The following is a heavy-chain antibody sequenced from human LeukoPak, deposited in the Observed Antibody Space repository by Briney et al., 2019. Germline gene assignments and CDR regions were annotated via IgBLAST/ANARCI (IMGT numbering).Heavy chain of an antibody. Sequence: GASVKVSCKASGGTFSSYAISWVRQAPGQGLEWMGRIIPILGIANYAQKFQGRVTITADKSTSTAYMELSSLRSEDTAVYYCARTKRDFDWYLHGDYWGQGTLVTVSS. V-gene: IGHV1-69*04. CDR1: GGTFSSYA. D-gene: IGHD3-9*01. CDR3: ARTKRDFDWYLHGDY. CDR2: IIPILGIA. J-gene: IGHJ4*02.